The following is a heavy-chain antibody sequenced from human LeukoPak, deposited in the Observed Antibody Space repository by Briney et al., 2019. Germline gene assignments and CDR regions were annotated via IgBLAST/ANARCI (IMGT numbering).Heavy chain of an antibody. V-gene: IGHV1-18*01. CDR3: ARGTDSSGYYSGDY. D-gene: IGHD3-22*01. Sequence: GASVKVSCKASGYTFASYGISWVRQAPGQGLEWMGWISAYNGNTNYAQKFQGRVTMTRDTSISTAYMELSRLRSDDTAVYYCARGTDSSGYYSGDYRGQGTLVTVSS. CDR1: GYTFASYG. J-gene: IGHJ4*02. CDR2: ISAYNGNT.